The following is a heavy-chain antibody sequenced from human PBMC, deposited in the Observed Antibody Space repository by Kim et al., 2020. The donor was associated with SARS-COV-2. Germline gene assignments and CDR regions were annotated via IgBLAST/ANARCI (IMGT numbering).Heavy chain of an antibody. Sequence: DSVKGRFTSARDNAKNSRYLQMNSLRAEDTALYYCAKDSFSSSGNFWVDPWGQGTLVTVSS. J-gene: IGHJ5*02. V-gene: IGHV3-9*01. CDR3: AKDSFSSSGNFWVDP. D-gene: IGHD6-13*01.